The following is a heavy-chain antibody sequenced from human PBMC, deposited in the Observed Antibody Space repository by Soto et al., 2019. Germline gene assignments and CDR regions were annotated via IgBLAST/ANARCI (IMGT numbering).Heavy chain of an antibody. CDR1: GFTFSAYD. V-gene: IGHV3-13*01. CDR2: IGTQHDT. CDR3: SRQASYWNGGGGWIDP. J-gene: IGHJ5*02. D-gene: IGHD1-1*01. Sequence: EVQLVESGGGLVQPGGSLRLSCAASGFTFSAYDMHWVRQATGKGLEWVSAIGTQHDTYYPDSVKGRFTISRENAKNSLYLQMNSLRAGETAVYYCSRQASYWNGGGGWIDPWGQGTLVTVSS.